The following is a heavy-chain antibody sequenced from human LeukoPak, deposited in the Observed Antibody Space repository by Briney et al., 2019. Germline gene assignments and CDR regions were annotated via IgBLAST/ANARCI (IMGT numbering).Heavy chain of an antibody. CDR3: ARVGCSSTSCYDHY. D-gene: IGHD2-2*01. CDR1: GGTFSSYA. Sequence: SVKVSCKASGGTFSSYAISWVRQAPGQGLEWMGRIIPILGIANYVQKFQGRVTITADKSTSTAYMELSSLRSEDTAVYYCARVGCSSTSCYDHYWGQGTLVTVSS. V-gene: IGHV1-69*04. J-gene: IGHJ4*02. CDR2: IIPILGIA.